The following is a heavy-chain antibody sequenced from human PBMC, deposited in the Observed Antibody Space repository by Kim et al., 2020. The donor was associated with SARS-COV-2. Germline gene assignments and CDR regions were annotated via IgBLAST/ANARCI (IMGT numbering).Heavy chain of an antibody. V-gene: IGHV1-18*01. J-gene: IGHJ5*02. CDR1: GYTFTSYG. CDR3: ARDRDDYSNYSPTNWFDP. Sequence: ASVKVSCKASGYTFTSYGISWVRQAPGQGLEWMGWISAYNGNTNYAQKLQGRVTMTTDTSTSTAYMELRSLRSDDTAVYYCARDRDDYSNYSPTNWFDPWGQGTLVTVSS. D-gene: IGHD4-4*01. CDR2: ISAYNGNT.